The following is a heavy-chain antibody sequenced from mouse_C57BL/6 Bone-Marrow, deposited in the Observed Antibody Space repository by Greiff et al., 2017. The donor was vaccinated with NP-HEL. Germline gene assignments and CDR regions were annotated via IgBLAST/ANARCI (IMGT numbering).Heavy chain of an antibody. J-gene: IGHJ2*01. V-gene: IGHV14-4*01. Sequence: EVQLQQSGAELVRPGASVKLSCTASGFNIKDDYMHWVKQRPEQGLEWIGWIDPENGDTEYASKFQGKATITADTSSNTAYLQLSSLTSEDTAVYYCTPSYYSNSDYWGQGTTLTVSS. CDR1: GFNIKDDY. CDR3: TPSYYSNSDY. D-gene: IGHD2-5*01. CDR2: IDPENGDT.